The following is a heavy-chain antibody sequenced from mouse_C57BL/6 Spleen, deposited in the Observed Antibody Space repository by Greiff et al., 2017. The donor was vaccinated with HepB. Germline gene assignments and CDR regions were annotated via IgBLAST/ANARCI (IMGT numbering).Heavy chain of an antibody. CDR3: ARDNYGSSYPFAY. V-gene: IGHV1-69*01. CDR1: GYTFTSYW. J-gene: IGHJ3*01. Sequence: VQLQQSGAELVMPGASVKLSCKASGYTFTSYWMHWVKQRPGQGLEWIGEIDPSDSYTNYNQKFKGKSTLTVDKSSSTAYMQLSSLTSEDSAGYYCARDNYGSSYPFAYWGQGTLVTVSA. D-gene: IGHD1-1*01. CDR2: IDPSDSYT.